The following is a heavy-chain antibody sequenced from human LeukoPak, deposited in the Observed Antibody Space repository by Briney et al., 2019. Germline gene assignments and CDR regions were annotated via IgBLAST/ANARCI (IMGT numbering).Heavy chain of an antibody. V-gene: IGHV1-69*02. CDR2: INPIRGIA. Sequence: ASVKVSCKASGYTFSSYTISWVRQAPGQGLEWMGWINPIRGIAIYAQKFQGRVTMTEDTSTDTAYMELSSLRSEDTAVYYCAIKSLGELSLPFLDYWGQGTLVTVSS. J-gene: IGHJ4*02. CDR3: AIKSLGELSLPFLDY. D-gene: IGHD3-16*02. CDR1: GYTFSSYT.